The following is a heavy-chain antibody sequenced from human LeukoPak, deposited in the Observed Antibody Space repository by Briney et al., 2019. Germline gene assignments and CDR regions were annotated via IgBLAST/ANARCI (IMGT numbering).Heavy chain of an antibody. V-gene: IGHV1-69*13. D-gene: IGHD3-10*01. CDR3: ARIPVDPNIAIRESYYYYGMDV. CDR1: GGTFSTSG. CDR2: IIPIFGTT. Sequence: GASVKVSCKTSGGTFSTSGISWVRQAPGQGLEWMGGIIPIFGTTKYAQKFQGRVTITADESTSTAHMELSSLRSEDTAVYYCARIPVDPNIAIRESYYYYGMDVWGQGTTVTVSS. J-gene: IGHJ6*02.